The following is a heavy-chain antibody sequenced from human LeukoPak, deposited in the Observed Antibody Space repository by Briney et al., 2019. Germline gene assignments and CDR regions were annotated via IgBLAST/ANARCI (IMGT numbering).Heavy chain of an antibody. CDR3: ATSRGSWPDYFDY. CDR2: INGDLTNT. J-gene: IGHJ4*02. Sequence: QPGGSLRLSCAASGFTFTDYWMHWVRQVAGKGLVWVSRINGDLTNTTYADSVKGRFTISRDNAKNSLYLQMNSLRAEDTAVYYCATSRGSWPDYFDYWGQGTLVTVSS. V-gene: IGHV3-74*03. D-gene: IGHD6-13*01. CDR1: GFTFTDYW.